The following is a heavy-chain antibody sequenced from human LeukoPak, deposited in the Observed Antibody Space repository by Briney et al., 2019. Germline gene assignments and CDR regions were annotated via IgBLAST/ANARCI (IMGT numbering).Heavy chain of an antibody. J-gene: IGHJ6*02. D-gene: IGHD2-2*01. CDR2: ISSSGSTI. V-gene: IGHV3-48*03. Sequence: GGSLRLSCAASGFTFSSYEMNWVRQAPGKGLEWVSYISSSGSTIYYADSVKGRFTISRDNAKNSLYLQMNSLRAEDTAVYYCARVGIGYCSSTSCTPFYGMDVWGQGTTVTVSS. CDR3: ARVGIGYCSSTSCTPFYGMDV. CDR1: GFTFSSYE.